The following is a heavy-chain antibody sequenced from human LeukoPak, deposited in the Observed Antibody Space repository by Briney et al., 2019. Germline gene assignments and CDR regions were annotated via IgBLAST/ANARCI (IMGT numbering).Heavy chain of an antibody. Sequence: PGGSLRLSCSVSGFIFRDFSMSWVRQAPGKGLEWVAKMNEYGSEIFYVDSVKGRFTISRDNAKKSLYLQMNSLRAEDTAVYYCARDWYNNSDAFDLWGQGTMVTVSS. CDR1: GFIFRDFS. D-gene: IGHD4-11*01. V-gene: IGHV3-7*01. CDR3: ARDWYNNSDAFDL. J-gene: IGHJ3*01. CDR2: MNEYGSEI.